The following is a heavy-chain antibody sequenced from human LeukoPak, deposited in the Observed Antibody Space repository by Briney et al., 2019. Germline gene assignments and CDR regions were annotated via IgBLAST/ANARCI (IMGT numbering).Heavy chain of an antibody. CDR3: ARDMTGSGWNDAFDI. CDR2: IYSSRSS. CDR1: GGSIRSESYY. J-gene: IGHJ3*02. D-gene: IGHD6-19*01. Sequence: SQTLSLTCSVSGGSIRSESYYWSWIRQPAGKGLEWIGRIYSSRSSKFNPSLKSRVTISIDTSKNQFSLNLSSVTAADTAVYYCARDMTGSGWNDAFDIWGQGTMVTVSS. V-gene: IGHV4-61*02.